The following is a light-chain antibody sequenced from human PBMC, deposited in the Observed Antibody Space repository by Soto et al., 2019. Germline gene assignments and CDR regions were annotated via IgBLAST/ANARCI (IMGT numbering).Light chain of an antibody. CDR2: GIS. CDR3: QQYGSAPFT. J-gene: IGKJ3*01. CDR1: QSVSSSF. V-gene: IGKV3-20*01. Sequence: VVTQSPGTLSLSPGERATLSCRASQSVSSSFLAWYQQRPGQAPRLLIHGISTRATGIPDRFSGSGSGTEFTLTINRLQPEDVALYFCQQYGSAPFTFGPGTKLEIK.